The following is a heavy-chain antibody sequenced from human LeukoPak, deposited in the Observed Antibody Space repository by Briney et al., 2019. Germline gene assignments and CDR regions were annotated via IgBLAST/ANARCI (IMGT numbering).Heavy chain of an antibody. CDR2: IYYSGSN. D-gene: IGHD2-15*01. Sequence: PSETLSLTCTVSGVSVSSYYWSWIRQPPGKGPEWIGYIYYSGSNNYNPSLKSRVTISVDTSKNQLSLKLSSVTAADTAVYYCARVGYCSGGSCYSGSYYYYGMDVWGQGTTVTVSS. V-gene: IGHV4-59*02. CDR3: ARVGYCSGGSCYSGSYYYYGMDV. CDR1: GVSVSSYY. J-gene: IGHJ6*02.